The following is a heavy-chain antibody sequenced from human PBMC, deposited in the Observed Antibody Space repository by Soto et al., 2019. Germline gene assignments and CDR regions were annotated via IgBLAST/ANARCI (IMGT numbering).Heavy chain of an antibody. CDR3: ARARVYATGPLDF. CDR2: ISSSSEYI. J-gene: IGHJ4*02. V-gene: IGHV3-21*06. CDR1: GFTFTSYT. Sequence: GSLRLSCAASGFTFTSYTINCVRQSPWKWLEWVSSISSSSEYIYYADSRKGRVTISRDNAKNSLFLDMNSLTGEDTAVYYCARARVYATGPLDFWGQGTLVTVSS. D-gene: IGHD6-13*01.